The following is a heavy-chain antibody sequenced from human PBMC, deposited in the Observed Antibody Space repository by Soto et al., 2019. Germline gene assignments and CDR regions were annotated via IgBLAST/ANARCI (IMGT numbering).Heavy chain of an antibody. CDR3: AREGYYNGSGSNSPTRYYGMDV. V-gene: IGHV1-18*01. CDR1: GYTFTNYG. J-gene: IGHJ6*02. D-gene: IGHD3-10*01. Sequence: QIQLVQSGAEVKKAGASVKVSCKASGYTFTNYGISWVRQALGQGLEWMGWISAYNDNTNYAQKFQGRVTLTTDTSTRTAYMEQRRLTADDTAVYYSAREGYYNGSGSNSPTRYYGMDVRGQGTTVTVFS. CDR2: ISAYNDNT.